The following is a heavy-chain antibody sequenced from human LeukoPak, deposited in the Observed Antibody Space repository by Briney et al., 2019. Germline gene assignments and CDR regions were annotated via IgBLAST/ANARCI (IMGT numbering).Heavy chain of an antibody. D-gene: IGHD6-13*01. Sequence: PGGSLRLSCAASGFTFSSYAMHWVRQAPGKGLEWVAVISYDGSNKYYADSVKGRFTISRDNSKNTLYLQMNSLRAEDTAVYYCAGKAAAGYSPLWYFDLWGRGTLVTVSS. CDR2: ISYDGSNK. J-gene: IGHJ2*01. V-gene: IGHV3-30-3*01. CDR3: AGKAAAGYSPLWYFDL. CDR1: GFTFSSYA.